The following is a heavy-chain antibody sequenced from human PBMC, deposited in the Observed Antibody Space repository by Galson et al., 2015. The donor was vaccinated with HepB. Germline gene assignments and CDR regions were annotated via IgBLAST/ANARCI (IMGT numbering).Heavy chain of an antibody. CDR1: GYTFTGYY. CDR3: ARAGYCSSTSCYRGWFDP. J-gene: IGHJ5*02. CDR2: INPNSGGT. Sequence: SVKVSCKASGYTFTGYYMHWVRQAPGQGLEWMGWINPNSGGTNYAQKFQGRVTMTRDTSISTAYMELSRLRSDDTAVYYCARAGYCSSTSCYRGWFDPWGQGTLVTVSS. V-gene: IGHV1-2*02. D-gene: IGHD2-2*02.